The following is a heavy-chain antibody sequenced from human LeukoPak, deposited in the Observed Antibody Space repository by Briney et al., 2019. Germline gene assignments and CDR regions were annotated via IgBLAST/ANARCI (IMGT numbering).Heavy chain of an antibody. CDR1: GGSISSGSYY. CDR3: ARGDLKSDWFDP. J-gene: IGHJ5*02. Sequence: SETLSLTCTVSGGSISSGSYYWNWIRQPAEKGLEWIGRFYNSGRTNFNPSLKSRVTISADTSKNQFSLKVRSVTAADTAVYYCARGDLKSDWFDPWGQGTLVTVSS. CDR2: FYNSGRT. D-gene: IGHD3-3*01. V-gene: IGHV4-61*02.